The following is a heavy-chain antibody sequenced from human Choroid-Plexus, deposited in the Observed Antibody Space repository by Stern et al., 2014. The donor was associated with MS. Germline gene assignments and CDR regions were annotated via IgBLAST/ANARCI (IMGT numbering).Heavy chain of an antibody. J-gene: IGHJ4*02. CDR2: IHYTGST. CDR3: ASWVGARRRRFDY. D-gene: IGHD1-26*01. Sequence: QVQLQESGPGLVKPSETLSLTCTVSGGPISSSSYYWGWIRQPPGKGLEWIGTIHYTGSTNYNPSLKSRVTFSVDHSRTQFYLTMGSVTAADTAVYYCASWVGARRRRFDYWGQGTLVTVSS. V-gene: IGHV4-39*01. CDR1: GGPISSSSYY.